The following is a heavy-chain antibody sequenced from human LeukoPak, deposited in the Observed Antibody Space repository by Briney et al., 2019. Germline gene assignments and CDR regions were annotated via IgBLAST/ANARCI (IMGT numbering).Heavy chain of an antibody. V-gene: IGHV4-39*07. D-gene: IGHD1-26*01. J-gene: IGHJ1*01. CDR2: IYYSGGT. Sequence: SETLSLTCTVSGGSVSSTSYYWGWIRQPPGKGLEWIGSIYYSGGTYYNPSLKSRVTISVDTSKNQFSLKLSSVTAADTAVYFCAREYSGSPLEYFHIWGQGALVTVSS. CDR3: AREYSGSPLEYFHI. CDR1: GGSVSSTSYY.